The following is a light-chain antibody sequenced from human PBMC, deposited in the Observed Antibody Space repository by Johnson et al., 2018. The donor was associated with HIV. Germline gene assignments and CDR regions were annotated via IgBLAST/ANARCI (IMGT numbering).Light chain of an antibody. J-gene: IGLJ1*01. CDR1: NSNIGNNY. V-gene: IGLV1-51*02. Sequence: QAVLTQPPSVSAAPGQKVTISCSGSNSNIGNNYVSWYQQLPGTAPKLLIYESTNRPSGIPDRFSGSKSGTSATLGISGLQTGDEADYYCGTWDSRLNVYLFGPATKVTVL. CDR3: GTWDSRLNVYL. CDR2: EST.